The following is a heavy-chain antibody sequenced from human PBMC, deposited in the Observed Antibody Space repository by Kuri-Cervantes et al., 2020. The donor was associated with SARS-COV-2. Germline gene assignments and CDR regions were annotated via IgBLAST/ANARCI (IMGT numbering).Heavy chain of an antibody. CDR2: INPDGSYT. CDR1: GFTFSGQW. V-gene: IGHV3-74*01. D-gene: IGHD3-3*01. J-gene: IGHJ6*02. CDR3: ARVTRSEITIFGVVIMRGMDV. Sequence: GGSLRLSCAASGFTFSGQWIHWVRQAPGKGLVWVSRINPDGSYTNNADSVKGRFTISRDNAKNSLYLQMNSLRAEDTAVYYCARVTRSEITIFGVVIMRGMDVWGQGTTVTVSS.